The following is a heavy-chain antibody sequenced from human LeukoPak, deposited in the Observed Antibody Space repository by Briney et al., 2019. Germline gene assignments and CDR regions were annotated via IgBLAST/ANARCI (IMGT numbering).Heavy chain of an antibody. CDR2: INPNSGGT. V-gene: IGHV1-2*02. J-gene: IGHJ5*02. CDR1: GYTFTGYY. D-gene: IGHD4-17*01. Sequence: GASVKVSCKASGYTFTGYYMHWVRQAPGQGLEWMGWINPNSGGTNYAQKFQGRVTMTRDTSISTAYMELSRLRSDDTAVYYCARDYGDYGDLNWFDPRGQGTLVTVSS. CDR3: ARDYGDYGDLNWFDP.